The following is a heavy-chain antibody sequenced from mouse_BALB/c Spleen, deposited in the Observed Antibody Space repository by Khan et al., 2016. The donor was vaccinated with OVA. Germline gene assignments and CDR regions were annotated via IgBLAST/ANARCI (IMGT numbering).Heavy chain of an antibody. D-gene: IGHD2-10*01. V-gene: IGHV2-6-7*01. J-gene: IGHJ4*01. Sequence: QVQLKQSRPGPVAPSQSLSITCTVSGFSLTGYGVNWVRQPPGKGLEWLGMIWGDGSTDYNSALKSRLSISKDNSKSQVFLKMNSLQTDDTARYYCARAYYANYREAMDYWGQGTSVTVSS. CDR1: GFSLTGYG. CDR2: IWGDGST. CDR3: ARAYYANYREAMDY.